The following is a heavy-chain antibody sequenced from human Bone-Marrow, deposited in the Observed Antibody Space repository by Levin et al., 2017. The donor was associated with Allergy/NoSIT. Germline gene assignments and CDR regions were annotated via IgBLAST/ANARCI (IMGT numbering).Heavy chain of an antibody. CDR1: GYTFTSYD. J-gene: IGHJ4*02. CDR2: MNPNSGNT. D-gene: IGHD3-10*01. CDR3: ARGGSLITMVQGAYGLRFDY. Sequence: ASVKVSCKASGYTFTSYDINWVRQATGQGLEWMGWMNPNSGNTGYAQKFQGRVTMTRNTSISTAYMELSSLRSEDTAVYYCARGGSLITMVQGAYGLRFDYWGQGTLVTVSS. V-gene: IGHV1-8*01.